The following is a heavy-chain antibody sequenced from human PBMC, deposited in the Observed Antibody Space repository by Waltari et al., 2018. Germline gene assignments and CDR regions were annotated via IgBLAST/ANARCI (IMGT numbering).Heavy chain of an antibody. CDR2: ISTSGSFV. D-gene: IGHD3-16*01. V-gene: IGHV3-21*01. CDR1: GFIFSSYI. CDR3: TRGVRLEAAWVSYNWFDT. J-gene: IGHJ5*02. Sequence: QLVDSGGGLVKPGGSLRLSCAASGFIFSSYIMHWVRQAPGKGVEWGSSISTSGSFVDYGESVKGRFTISRDNAKNSLSLQMNNLRVEDTAVYYCTRGVRLEAAWVSYNWFDTWGQGTLVTVSS.